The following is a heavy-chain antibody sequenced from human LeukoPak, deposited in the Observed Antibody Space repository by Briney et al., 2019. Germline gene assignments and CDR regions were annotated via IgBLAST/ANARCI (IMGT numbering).Heavy chain of an antibody. Sequence: SETLSLTCTVYSDSISINYNWGWIRQTPGKGLEWIGSIFYSAATYYSPSLKSRVTISVDTSKNQFSLKLSSMTAADTAVYYCVRHRQWLLFPDYWGQGTLVTVSS. D-gene: IGHD6-19*01. CDR1: SDSISINYN. V-gene: IGHV4-39*01. J-gene: IGHJ4*02. CDR2: IFYSAAT. CDR3: VRHRQWLLFPDY.